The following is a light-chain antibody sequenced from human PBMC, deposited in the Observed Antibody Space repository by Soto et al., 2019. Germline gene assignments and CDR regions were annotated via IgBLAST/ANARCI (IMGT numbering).Light chain of an antibody. J-gene: IGLJ3*02. CDR2: GNT. V-gene: IGLV1-40*01. Sequence: QSVLTQPPSVSGAPGQRVTISCTGSSSNIGAGYGVNWYQQLPGTAPKLLIYGNTNRPSGVPDRISGSKSGTSASLAITGLQAEDEADYYCESYDSTLSGPRFGGGTKVTVL. CDR1: SSNIGAGYG. CDR3: ESYDSTLSGPR.